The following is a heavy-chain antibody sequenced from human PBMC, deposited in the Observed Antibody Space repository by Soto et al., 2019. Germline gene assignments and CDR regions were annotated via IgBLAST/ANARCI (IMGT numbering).Heavy chain of an antibody. J-gene: IGHJ4*02. D-gene: IGHD6-13*01. CDR2: INYRGST. V-gene: IGHV4-31*11. CDR3: ARDAPGAAPY. Sequence: QVQLQESGPGLVKPSQTLSLTCAVSGGSMSSGDYYWNWIRQHPEKGLEWIGYINYRGSTFYNPSLKSRVTISVDTSKNQFSLKLTSVTAADTVMYYCARDAPGAAPYWGQGTLVTVSS. CDR1: GGSMSSGDYY.